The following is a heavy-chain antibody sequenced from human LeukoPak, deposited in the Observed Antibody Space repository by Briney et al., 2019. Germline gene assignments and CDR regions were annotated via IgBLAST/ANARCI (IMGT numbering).Heavy chain of an antibody. D-gene: IGHD3-16*01. CDR3: AKDKLMTSFDY. Sequence: GGSLRLSCAASGFTLSSYAMSWVRQAPGKGLEWVSAISGSGGSTYYADSVKGRFTISRDNPKNTLYLQMNSLRAEDTAVYYCAKDKLMTSFDYWAQGTLVTVSS. J-gene: IGHJ4*02. V-gene: IGHV3-23*01. CDR1: GFTLSSYA. CDR2: ISGSGGST.